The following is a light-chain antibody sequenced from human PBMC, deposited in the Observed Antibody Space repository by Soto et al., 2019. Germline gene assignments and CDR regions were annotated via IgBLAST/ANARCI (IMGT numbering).Light chain of an antibody. CDR3: SSYAGSDNYV. Sequence: QSALTQPPSASGSPGQSVTISCTGTSSDVGGYNSVSWYQQYPAKAPKLMIYEVSKQPSGVPDRFSGSKSGTTASLTVSGLQAEDEADYYCSSYAGSDNYVFGTGTKLTVL. V-gene: IGLV2-8*01. CDR2: EVS. J-gene: IGLJ1*01. CDR1: SSDVGGYNS.